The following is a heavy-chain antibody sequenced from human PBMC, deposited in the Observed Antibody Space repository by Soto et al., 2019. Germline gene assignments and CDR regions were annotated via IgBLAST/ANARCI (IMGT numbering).Heavy chain of an antibody. CDR3: ARSVRSFVSLLVSHMDV. D-gene: IGHD3-9*01. J-gene: IGHJ6*04. V-gene: IGHV2-70*01. CDR1: GFSLTTTGMC. Sequence: SGPTLLNPTQTLTLTCTFSGFSLTTTGMCVSWIRQPPGKALEWLALIDWDDDKYYSTSLKTRLTISKDTSKNQVVLTMTNMDPVDTATYYCARSVRSFVSLLVSHMDVCGNATTV. CDR2: IDWDDDK.